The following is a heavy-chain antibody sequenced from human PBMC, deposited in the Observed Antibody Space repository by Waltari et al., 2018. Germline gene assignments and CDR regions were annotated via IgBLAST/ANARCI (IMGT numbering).Heavy chain of an antibody. J-gene: IGHJ4*02. CDR1: GFTFGDYA. CDR3: ACIVGATSNLRPFDY. D-gene: IGHD1-26*01. Sequence: EVQLVESGGGLVQPGRSLRLSCTASGFTFGDYAMSWVRQAPGKGLEWVGFIRSKAYGGTTEYAASVKGRFTISRDDSKSIAYLQMNSLKTEDTAVYYCACIVGATSNLRPFDYWGQGTLVTVSS. CDR2: IRSKAYGGTT. V-gene: IGHV3-49*04.